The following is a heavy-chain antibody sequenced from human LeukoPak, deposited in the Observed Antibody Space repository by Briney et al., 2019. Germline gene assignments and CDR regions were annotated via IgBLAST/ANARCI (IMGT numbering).Heavy chain of an antibody. Sequence: ASETLSLTCTVSGGSISSSSYYWGWIRQPPGKGLEWIGSIYYSGSTYYNPSLKSRVTISVDTSKNQFSLKLSSVTAADTAVYYCARHALGTFDYWGQGTLVTVSS. CDR1: GGSISSSSYY. CDR2: IYYSGST. V-gene: IGHV4-39*01. D-gene: IGHD7-27*01. J-gene: IGHJ4*02. CDR3: ARHALGTFDY.